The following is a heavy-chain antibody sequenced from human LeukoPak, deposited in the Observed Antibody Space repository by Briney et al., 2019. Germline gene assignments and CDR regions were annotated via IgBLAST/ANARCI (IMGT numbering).Heavy chain of an antibody. CDR2: ISSSGSTI. Sequence: GGSLRLSCAASGFTFSSYEMNWVRQAPGKGLEWVSYISSSGSTIYYADSVKGRFTISRDNAKNSLYLQMNSLRAEDTAVYYCARGLAVTAPGYWGQGTLVTVSP. CDR1: GFTFSSYE. V-gene: IGHV3-48*03. D-gene: IGHD2-21*02. CDR3: ARGLAVTAPGY. J-gene: IGHJ4*02.